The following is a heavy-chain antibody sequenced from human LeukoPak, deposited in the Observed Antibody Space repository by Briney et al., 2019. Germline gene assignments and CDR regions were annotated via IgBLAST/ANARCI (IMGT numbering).Heavy chain of an antibody. CDR2: IYYSVST. D-gene: IGHD2-2*01. V-gene: IGHV4-59*12. CDR3: ARGGDCSSTSCYLDY. CDR1: GGSISSYY. Sequence: PSETLSVTCTVSGGSISSYYWSWIRQPPGKGLEWIGYIYYSVSTNYNPSLKSRVTISVDRSKNQFSLKLTSVTAADTAVYYCARGGDCSSTSCYLDYWGQGTLVTVSS. J-gene: IGHJ4*02.